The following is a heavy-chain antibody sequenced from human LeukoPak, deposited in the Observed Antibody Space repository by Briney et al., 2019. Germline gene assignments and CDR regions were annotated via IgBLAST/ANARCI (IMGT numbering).Heavy chain of an antibody. CDR1: GGSFSGYY. CDR2: INHSGST. J-gene: IGHJ4*02. CDR3: ARYKSVTTYDY. Sequence: SETLSLTCAVYGGSFSGYYWSWIRQPPGKGLEWIGEINHSGSTSYNPSLKSRVTISVDTSKNQFSLKLSSVTAADTAVYYCARYKSVTTYDYWGQGTLVTVSS. V-gene: IGHV4-34*01. D-gene: IGHD4-17*01.